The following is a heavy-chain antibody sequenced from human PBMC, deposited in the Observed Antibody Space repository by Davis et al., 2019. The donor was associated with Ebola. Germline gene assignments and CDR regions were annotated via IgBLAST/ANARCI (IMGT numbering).Heavy chain of an antibody. CDR3: ASGRLMITFGGVRNYYGMDV. CDR1: GGYFSGYY. CDR2: INHSGST. D-gene: IGHD3-16*01. J-gene: IGHJ6*02. Sequence: SQTLSLTCAVYGGYFSGYYWSWIRQPPGKGLEWIGEINHSGSTNYNPSLKSRVTISVDTSKNQLSLKLSSLTAAETAVYYCASGRLMITFGGVRNYYGMDVWGQGTTVTVSS. V-gene: IGHV4-34*01.